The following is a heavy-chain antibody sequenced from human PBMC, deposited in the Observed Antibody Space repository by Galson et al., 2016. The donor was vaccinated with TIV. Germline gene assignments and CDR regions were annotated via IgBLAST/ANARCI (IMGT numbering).Heavy chain of an antibody. CDR2: IVPDGSEA. CDR3: VTEVFWRFGS. CDR1: RYSFTSHY. J-gene: IGHJ4*02. D-gene: IGHD3-10*01. V-gene: IGHV3-7*01. Sequence: SLRLSCAATTFRYSFTSHYMSWVRQAPGQGLEWVAKIVPDGSEAYYVGSVRGRFTISRDNGKNSVSLQMNSLRGDDTAVYYCVTEVFWRFGSWGQGTLVTVSS.